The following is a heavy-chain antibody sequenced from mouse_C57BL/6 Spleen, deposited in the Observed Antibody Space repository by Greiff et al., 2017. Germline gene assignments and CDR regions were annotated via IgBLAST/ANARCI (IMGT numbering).Heavy chain of an antibody. CDR3: ARSNYGSRFAY. CDR2: IYPSDSET. Sequence: QVQLQQPGAELVRPGSSVKLSCKASGYTFTSYWMDWVKQRPGQGLEWIGNIYPSDSETNYNQKFKDKATLTVDKSSSTAYMQLSSLTSEDSAVYYCARSNYGSRFAYWGQGTLVTVSA. CDR1: GYTFTSYW. D-gene: IGHD1-1*01. J-gene: IGHJ3*01. V-gene: IGHV1-61*01.